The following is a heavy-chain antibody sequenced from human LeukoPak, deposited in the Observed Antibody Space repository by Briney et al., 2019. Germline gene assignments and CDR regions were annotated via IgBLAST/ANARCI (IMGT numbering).Heavy chain of an antibody. D-gene: IGHD5-12*01. V-gene: IGHV3-11*01. CDR3: ARDYLNTDAPTYSGYGY. CDR1: GSTSSDYS. CDR2: LRRSGTTI. Sequence: GGPLRPPCAPLGSTSSDYSLTWSARLQGKGLGGVPILRRSGTTIYYADSVKGRFTISRDNAKNSLYLQMHSLRAEDTAVYYCARDYLNTDAPTYSGYGYWGQGTLVTVSS. J-gene: IGHJ4*02.